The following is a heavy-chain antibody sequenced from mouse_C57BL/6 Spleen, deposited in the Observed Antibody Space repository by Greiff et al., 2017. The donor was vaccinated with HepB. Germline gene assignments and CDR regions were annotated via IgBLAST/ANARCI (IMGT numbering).Heavy chain of an antibody. V-gene: IGHV5-2*03. CDR3: ARQSIYYYGSSYVWYFDV. J-gene: IGHJ1*03. CDR1: EYEFPSHD. D-gene: IGHD1-1*01. Sequence: EVMLVESGGGLVQPGESLKLSCESNEYEFPSHDMSWVRKTPEKRLELVAAINSDGGSTYYPDTMERRFIISRDNTKKTLYLQMSSLSSEDTALYYCARQSIYYYGSSYVWYFDVWGTGTTVTVSS. CDR2: INSDGGST.